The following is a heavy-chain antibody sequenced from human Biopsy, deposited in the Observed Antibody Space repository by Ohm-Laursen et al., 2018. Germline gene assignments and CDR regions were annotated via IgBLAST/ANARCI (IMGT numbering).Heavy chain of an antibody. CDR2: MIPSSGKT. D-gene: IGHD6-6*01. V-gene: IGHV1-8*01. CDR1: GYNFISYS. CDR3: ARGYSRRVSIFEASIYWFDT. J-gene: IGHJ5*02. Sequence: SSVTVSCKTSGYNFISYSINWVRQARGQGLEWMGWMIPSSGKTGYAQRFQGRVTLTMNTSISTAYMELSGLRSEDTAVYFCARGYSRRVSIFEASIYWFDTWGQGTLVTVSS.